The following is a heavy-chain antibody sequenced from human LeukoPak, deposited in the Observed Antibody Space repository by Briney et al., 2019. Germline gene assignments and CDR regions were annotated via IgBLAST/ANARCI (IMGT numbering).Heavy chain of an antibody. D-gene: IGHD6-19*01. V-gene: IGHV4-30-4*01. Sequence: SQTLSLTCTVSSGSINSGDYYWSWIRQPPGKGLKWIGYIYYSGNTYYNPSLKSRVTISVDTSKNQFSLKLSSVTAADTAVYYCARQRISSGWNWRYFDYWGQGTLVTVSS. CDR1: SGSINSGDYY. J-gene: IGHJ4*02. CDR3: ARQRISSGWNWRYFDY. CDR2: IYYSGNT.